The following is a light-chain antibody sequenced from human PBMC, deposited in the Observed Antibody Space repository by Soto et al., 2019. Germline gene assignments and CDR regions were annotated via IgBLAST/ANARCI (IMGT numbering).Light chain of an antibody. CDR2: WAS. Sequence: DIVMTQSPDSLAVSLGERATINCKSSQSVLYSSDNKNYLAWYQQKPGQPPKLLIYWASTRDSGVPDRFSGSGSGADFTRTISSLQDEDVAVYYCQQYYSTLTFGGVTKVEIK. CDR3: QQYYSTLT. V-gene: IGKV4-1*01. J-gene: IGKJ4*01. CDR1: QSVLYSSDNKNY.